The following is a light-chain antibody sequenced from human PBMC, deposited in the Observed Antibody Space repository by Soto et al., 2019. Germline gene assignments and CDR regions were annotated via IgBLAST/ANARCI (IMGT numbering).Light chain of an antibody. CDR1: QSVSSSY. CDR3: QQDYNLRPGT. J-gene: IGKJ1*01. Sequence: EIVMTQSPATLSLSPGERATLSCRASQSVSSSYFSWYQKKPGQAPRLLIYGASTRATGIPARFSGSGSATDFTLTISSRQRHDFAVYYCQQDYNLRPGTFGQGTKVEIK. CDR2: GAS. V-gene: IGKV3D-7*01.